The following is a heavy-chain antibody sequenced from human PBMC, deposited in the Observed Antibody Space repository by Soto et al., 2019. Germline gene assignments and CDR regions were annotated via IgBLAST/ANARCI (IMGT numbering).Heavy chain of an antibody. V-gene: IGHV4-59*01. CDR1: GGSISSYY. CDR3: ARVTSYYYYMDV. CDR2: IYYSGST. J-gene: IGHJ6*03. Sequence: SESLSLTCTVSGGSISSYYWSWIRQPPGKGLEWIGYIYYSGSTNYNPSLKSRVTISVDTSKNQFSLKLSSVTAADTAVYYCARVTSYYYYMDVWGKGTTVTVSS.